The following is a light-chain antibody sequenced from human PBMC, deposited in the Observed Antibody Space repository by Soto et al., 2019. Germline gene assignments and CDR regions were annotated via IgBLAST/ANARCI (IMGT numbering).Light chain of an antibody. CDR1: QSISSF. CDR3: QQSYTTPPT. Sequence: DIQMTQSPSSLSASVGDRVNITCRASQSISSFLNWYQQKPGKAPKLLIFAASSLQSGVPPRFSGSGSGTDFTLTISSLQPEDFATYYCQQSYTTPPTFGQGTKREIK. J-gene: IGKJ2*01. V-gene: IGKV1-39*01. CDR2: AAS.